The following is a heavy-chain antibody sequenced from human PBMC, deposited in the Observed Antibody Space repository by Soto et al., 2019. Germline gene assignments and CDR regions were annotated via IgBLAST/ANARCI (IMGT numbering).Heavy chain of an antibody. CDR2: IIPIFGTA. Sequence: QVQLVQSGAEVKKPGSSVKVYCKASGGTFSSYAISWVRQAPGQGLEWMGGIIPIFGTANYAQKFQGRVTITADESTSTAYMELSSLRSEDTAVYYCARDAIVVVPAAMGDYYYYYGMDVWGQGTTVTVSS. CDR1: GGTFSSYA. D-gene: IGHD2-2*01. V-gene: IGHV1-69*01. CDR3: ARDAIVVVPAAMGDYYYYYGMDV. J-gene: IGHJ6*02.